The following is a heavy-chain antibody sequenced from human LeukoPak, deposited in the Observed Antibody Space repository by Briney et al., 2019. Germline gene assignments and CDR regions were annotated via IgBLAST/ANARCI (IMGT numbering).Heavy chain of an antibody. J-gene: IGHJ5*02. V-gene: IGHV4-4*07. D-gene: IGHD2-2*02. CDR1: GGSISSYY. CDR2: IYTSGST. Sequence: ASETLSLTCTVSGGSISSYYWSWIRQPAGKGLEWIGRIYTSGSTNYNPSLKSRVTMSVDTSKNQFSLKLSSVTAADTAVYYCARGYCSSTSCYTGDWFDPWGQGTLVTVSS. CDR3: ARGYCSSTSCYTGDWFDP.